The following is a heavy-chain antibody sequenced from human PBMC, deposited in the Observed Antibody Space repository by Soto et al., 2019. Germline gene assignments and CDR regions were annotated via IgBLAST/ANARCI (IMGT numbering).Heavy chain of an antibody. Sequence: HPGGSLRLSCAASGFTFSSYAISWVRPAQGKGLEWVSAISVSGGSTYYADSVKGWFTISRDNSKNTLYLQMNSLRAEDTAVYYWATLSLDGYHKNGGYWGQGTLVTVSS. D-gene: IGHD2-8*01. V-gene: IGHV3-23*01. J-gene: IGHJ4*02. CDR1: GFTFSSYA. CDR2: ISVSGGST. CDR3: ATLSLDGYHKNGGY.